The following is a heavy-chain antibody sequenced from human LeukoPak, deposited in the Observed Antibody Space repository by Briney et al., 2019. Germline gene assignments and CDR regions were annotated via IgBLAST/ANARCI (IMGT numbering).Heavy chain of an antibody. J-gene: IGHJ4*02. CDR3: AKELHDYSKN. Sequence: GGSLRLSCEASGFTFSSYAMSWVRQAPGKGLEWVSAFSGSVGSTYYADSVKGRFTISRDNSKNTLYLQMNSLRAEDTAVYYCAKELHDYSKNWGQGTLVTVSS. CDR2: FSGSVGST. D-gene: IGHD4-11*01. CDR1: GFTFSSYA. V-gene: IGHV3-23*01.